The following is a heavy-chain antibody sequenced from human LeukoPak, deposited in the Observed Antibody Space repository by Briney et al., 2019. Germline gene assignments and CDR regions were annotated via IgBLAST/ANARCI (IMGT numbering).Heavy chain of an antibody. CDR3: AGVGSGYANDY. CDR1: GDFLSRYY. Sequence: NPSETLSLPCTVSGDFLSRYYWSCMRQPPGKGLEGFGYIYYSGSTNYNPSLKSRVTISVDTSKNQFTLKLSSVTAADTAVYYCAGVGSGYANDYWGQGTLVTVSS. V-gene: IGHV4-59*01. D-gene: IGHD5-12*01. J-gene: IGHJ4*02. CDR2: IYYSGST.